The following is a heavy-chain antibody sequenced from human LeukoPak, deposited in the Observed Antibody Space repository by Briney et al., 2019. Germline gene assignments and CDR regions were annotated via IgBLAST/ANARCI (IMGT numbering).Heavy chain of an antibody. V-gene: IGHV4-34*01. CDR2: INHSGST. CDR1: GGSFSGYY. Sequence: PSETLSLTCAVYGGSFSGYYWSWIRQPPGKGLDWIGEINHSGSTNYNPSLKSRVTISVDTSKNQFSLKLSSVTAADTAVYYCARLHRGVAAAGTGYYFDYWGQGTLVTVSS. CDR3: ARLHRGVAAAGTGYYFDY. D-gene: IGHD6-13*01. J-gene: IGHJ4*02.